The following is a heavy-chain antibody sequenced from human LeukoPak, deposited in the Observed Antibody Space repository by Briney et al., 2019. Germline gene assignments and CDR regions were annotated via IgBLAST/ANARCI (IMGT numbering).Heavy chain of an antibody. Sequence: ASVKVSCKASGYTFTSYYMHWVRQAPGQGLEWMGIINPSGGSTSYAQKFQGRVTITADKSTSTAYMELSSLRSEDTAVYYCARDSPTNYYDAGWGQGTLVTVSS. D-gene: IGHD3-22*01. CDR2: INPSGGST. CDR3: ARDSPTNYYDAG. J-gene: IGHJ4*02. V-gene: IGHV1-46*01. CDR1: GYTFTSYY.